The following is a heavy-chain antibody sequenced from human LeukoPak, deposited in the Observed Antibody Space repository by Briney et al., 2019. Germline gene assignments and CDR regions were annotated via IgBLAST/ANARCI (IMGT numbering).Heavy chain of an antibody. V-gene: IGHV4-61*02. CDR2: IYSTGST. CDR3: ARAPTYPTFDY. CDR1: GASIYSGSYF. Sequence: SETLSLTCTVSGASIYSGSYFWSWIRQPAGKGLEWIGRIYSTGSTNYNPSLESRVTISVDTSEKNFSLHLTSVTAADSAVYYCARAPTYPTFDYWGQGIVVTVSS. J-gene: IGHJ4*02.